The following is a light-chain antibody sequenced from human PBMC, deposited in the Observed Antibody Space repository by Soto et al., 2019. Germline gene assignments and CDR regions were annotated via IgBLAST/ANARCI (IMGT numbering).Light chain of an antibody. CDR1: SSDVGSYNL. CDR3: CSYAGSITWV. CDR2: EGS. V-gene: IGLV2-23*01. Sequence: QSALTQPASVSGSPGQLITISCTGTSSDVGSYNLVSWYQQHPGKAPKLMIYEGSRRPSGVSNRFSGSKSGNTASLTISGLQAEDEADYYCCSYAGSITWVFGGGTKVTVL. J-gene: IGLJ3*02.